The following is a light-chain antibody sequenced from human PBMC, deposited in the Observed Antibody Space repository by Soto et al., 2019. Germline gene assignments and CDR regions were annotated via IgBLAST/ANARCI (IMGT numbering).Light chain of an antibody. J-gene: IGKJ4*01. V-gene: IGKV3-15*01. CDR1: QSVSSR. Sequence: ETVMTQSPATLSVSPGDRATLSCRASQSVSSRLAWYQQKPGQAPRLLIYGASTRAIGIPARFSGSGSGTEFTLTISSLHSEDSAIYYCQQYNNWPPVTFGGGTKVEIK. CDR3: QQYNNWPPVT. CDR2: GAS.